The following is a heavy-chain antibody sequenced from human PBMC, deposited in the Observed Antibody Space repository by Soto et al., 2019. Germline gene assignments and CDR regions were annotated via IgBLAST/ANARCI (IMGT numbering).Heavy chain of an antibody. J-gene: IGHJ4*01. D-gene: IGHD7-27*01. CDR2: ISGDASST. Sequence: EVKVVESGGGLVQPGGSLRLSCAASGFTFSDNWMHWVRQPPGKGPVWVSRISGDASSTSYADSVKGRFTISRDSAKKTVNLQMDSLRVEDTAVYYCTRGGTRTTYWGLFDSWGKEPWSPCPQ. CDR3: TRGGTRTTYWGLFDS. V-gene: IGHV3-74*01. CDR1: GFTFSDNW.